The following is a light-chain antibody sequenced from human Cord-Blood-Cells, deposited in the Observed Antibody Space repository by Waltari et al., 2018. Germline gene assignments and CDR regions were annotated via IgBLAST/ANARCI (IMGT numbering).Light chain of an antibody. CDR2: AAS. CDR3: QQANSFPS. V-gene: IGKV1-12*02. J-gene: IGKJ2*01. CDR1: QGISSG. Sequence: DIQMTPSPSSVSASVGNRVTLTCRASQGISSGLAWYQQKPGKAPKLLIYAASSLQSGVPSRFSGSGSGTDFTLTISSLQPEDFATYYCQQANSFPSFGQGTKLEIK.